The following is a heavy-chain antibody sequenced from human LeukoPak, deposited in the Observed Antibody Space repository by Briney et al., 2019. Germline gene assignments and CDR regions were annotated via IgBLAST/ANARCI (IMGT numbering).Heavy chain of an antibody. CDR1: GFTFSSYA. CDR2: ISGSGGST. J-gene: IGHJ3*02. Sequence: GGSLRLSCAASGFTFSSYAMSWVRQAPGKGLEWVSAISGSGGSTYYADSVKGRFTISRDNSKNTLYLQMNSLRAEDTAVYYCAKDLRGGGAVRFLEWLSPDAFDIWGQGTMVTVSS. CDR3: AKDLRGGGAVRFLEWLSPDAFDI. D-gene: IGHD3-3*01. V-gene: IGHV3-23*01.